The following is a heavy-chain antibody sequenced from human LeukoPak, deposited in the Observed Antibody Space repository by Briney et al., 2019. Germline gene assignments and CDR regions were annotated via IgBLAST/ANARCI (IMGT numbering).Heavy chain of an antibody. J-gene: IGHJ4*02. CDR1: GYTFTGYY. Sequence: ASVEVSCKASGYTFTGYYMHWVRQAPGQGLEWMGWINPNSGGTNYAQKFQGRVTMTRDTSISTAYMELSRLRSDDTAVYYCARDGDYYDSSGYFDYWGQGTLVTVSS. CDR3: ARDGDYYDSSGYFDY. CDR2: INPNSGGT. D-gene: IGHD3-22*01. V-gene: IGHV1-2*02.